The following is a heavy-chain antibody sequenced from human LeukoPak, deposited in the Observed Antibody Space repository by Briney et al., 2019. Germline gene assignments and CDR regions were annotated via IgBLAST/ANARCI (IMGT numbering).Heavy chain of an antibody. J-gene: IGHJ5*02. Sequence: GGSLRLSCAASGFTVSSNYMSWVRQAPGKGLEWVSVIYSGGSTYYADSVKGRFTISRDNSKNTLYLQMNSLRAEDTAVYYCARGTVSTWYCSSTSCLNWFDPWGQGTLVTVSS. CDR3: ARGTVSTWYCSSTSCLNWFDP. V-gene: IGHV3-53*01. D-gene: IGHD2-2*01. CDR2: IYSGGST. CDR1: GFTVSSNY.